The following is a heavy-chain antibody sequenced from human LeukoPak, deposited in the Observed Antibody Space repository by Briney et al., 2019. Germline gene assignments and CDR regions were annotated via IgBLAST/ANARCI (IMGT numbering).Heavy chain of an antibody. CDR1: GDSLNFYY. CDR3: ARNFARNSGDYGSDAFDV. Sequence: SETLSLTCSVSGDSLNFYYWSWIRQAPEKGLEWIGYISNSGISYYNPSLKSRVTISLDTSKNHFSLNLTSLTAADTAVYYCARNFARNSGDYGSDAFDVWGQGTMASVSS. D-gene: IGHD4-17*01. J-gene: IGHJ3*01. V-gene: IGHV4-59*01. CDR2: ISNSGIS.